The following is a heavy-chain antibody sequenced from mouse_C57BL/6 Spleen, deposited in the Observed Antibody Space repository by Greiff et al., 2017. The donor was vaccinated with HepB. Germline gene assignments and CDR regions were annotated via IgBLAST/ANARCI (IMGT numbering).Heavy chain of an antibody. CDR2: ISDGGSYT. J-gene: IGHJ2*01. CDR3: ASITTGYYFDY. V-gene: IGHV5-4*01. Sequence: EVQVEESGGGVVKTGGSRKHHGEAEGDSVRSYGMAWDRKTQEKRREWVATISDGGSYTYYTDNVKGRVTISRDNAKNNLYLQMSHLKAEDTAMYYCASITTGYYFDYWGQGTTLTVSS. D-gene: IGHD1-1*01. CDR1: GDSVRSYG.